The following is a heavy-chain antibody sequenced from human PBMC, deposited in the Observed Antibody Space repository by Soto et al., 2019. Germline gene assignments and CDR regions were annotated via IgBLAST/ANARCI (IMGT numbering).Heavy chain of an antibody. CDR3: ARGPHHYGDFVR. J-gene: IGHJ4*02. CDR1: GFTFSSYS. CDR2: ISSSSSTI. V-gene: IGHV3-48*01. Sequence: EVQLVESGGGLVQPGGSLRLSCAASGFTFSSYSMNWVRQAPGKGLEWVSYISSSSSTISYADSVKGRFTISRDNAKNSLYLQMNSLSAEDTAVYYCARGPHHYGDFVRWGQGSLVTVSS. D-gene: IGHD4-17*01.